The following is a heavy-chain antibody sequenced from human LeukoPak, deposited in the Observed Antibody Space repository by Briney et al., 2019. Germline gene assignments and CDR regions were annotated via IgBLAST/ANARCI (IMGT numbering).Heavy chain of an antibody. CDR2: IYTSGST. V-gene: IGHV4-4*07. CDR3: ARGYYEGWFDP. D-gene: IGHD2/OR15-2a*01. CDR1: GGSISSYY. Sequence: SETLSLTYAVSGGSISSYYWSWIRQPAGKGLEWIGRIYTSGSTNYNPSLKSRVTMSVDTSKNQFSLKLSSVTAADTAVYYCARGYYEGWFDPWGQGTLVTVSS. J-gene: IGHJ5*02.